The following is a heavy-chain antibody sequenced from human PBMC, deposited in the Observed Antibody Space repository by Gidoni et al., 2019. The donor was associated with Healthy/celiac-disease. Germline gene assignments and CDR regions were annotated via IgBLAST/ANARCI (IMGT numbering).Heavy chain of an antibody. CDR1: GFPFSSYA. J-gene: IGHJ4*02. CDR3: AKDLKGSGSYQTGSFDY. Sequence: EVQLLESGGGLVQPGGSLRLSCAASGFPFSSYAMSWVRQAPGKGLEWVSAISGSGGSTYYADSVKGRFTISRDNSKNTLYLQMNSLRAEDTAVYYCAKDLKGSGSYQTGSFDYWGQGTLVTVSS. V-gene: IGHV3-23*01. D-gene: IGHD3-10*01. CDR2: ISGSGGST.